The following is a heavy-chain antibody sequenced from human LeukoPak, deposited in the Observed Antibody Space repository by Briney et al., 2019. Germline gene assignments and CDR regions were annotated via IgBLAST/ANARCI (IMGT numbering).Heavy chain of an antibody. CDR1: GFTFSNYA. Sequence: GGFLRLSCAASGFTFSNYAMNRVRQAPGKGLEWVSVITSGGSTYYADSVKGRFTISRDNSKNTLYLQMNSLRAEDTAVYYCAKRLPVVGDRNRAFDYWGQGTLVTVSS. D-gene: IGHD2-21*02. J-gene: IGHJ4*02. CDR3: AKRLPVVGDRNRAFDY. CDR2: ITSGGST. V-gene: IGHV3-23*01.